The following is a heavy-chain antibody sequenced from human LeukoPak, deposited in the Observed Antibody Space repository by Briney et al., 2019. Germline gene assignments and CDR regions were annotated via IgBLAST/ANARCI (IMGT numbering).Heavy chain of an antibody. V-gene: IGHV4-39*07. Sequence: SETLSLTCTVSGGSISSSSYYWGWIRQPPGKGLEWIGSIYYSGSTYYNPSLKSRVTISVDTSKNQFSLKLSSVTAADTAVYYCARGKTPAVTTPFDHWGQGTLVTVSS. CDR2: IYYSGST. CDR1: GGSISSSSYY. J-gene: IGHJ4*02. D-gene: IGHD4-17*01. CDR3: ARGKTPAVTTPFDH.